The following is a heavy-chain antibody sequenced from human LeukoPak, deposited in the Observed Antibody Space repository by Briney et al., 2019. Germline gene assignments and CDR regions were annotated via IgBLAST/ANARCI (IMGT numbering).Heavy chain of an antibody. J-gene: IGHJ4*02. Sequence: GGSLRLSCEVSGFTFSSHSMNWVRQAPGRGLEWVSYISSGSGTIYYADSVKGRFTIARDDAKNSLYLQMSSLRDEDTAVYYCAREAIKDYWGQGTLVTVSS. CDR1: GFTFSSHS. CDR2: ISSGSGTI. CDR3: AREAIKDY. V-gene: IGHV3-48*02.